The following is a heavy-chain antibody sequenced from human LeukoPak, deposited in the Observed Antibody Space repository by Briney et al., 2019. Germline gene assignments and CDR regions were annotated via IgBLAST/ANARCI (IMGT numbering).Heavy chain of an antibody. J-gene: IGHJ4*02. V-gene: IGHV4-4*09. Sequence: SETLSLTCSVSGGSISSKFWTWVRQPPGKGLELIGHISTSGDTYYNPSLNSRVSISLGASNNQCSRSLSSVTAADAAVYYCATSRITGELDYWGQGTLVTVSS. CDR3: ATSRITGELDY. CDR1: GGSISSKF. D-gene: IGHD2-8*02. CDR2: ISTSGDT.